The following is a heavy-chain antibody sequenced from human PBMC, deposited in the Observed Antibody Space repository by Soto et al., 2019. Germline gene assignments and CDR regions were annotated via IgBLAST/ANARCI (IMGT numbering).Heavy chain of an antibody. D-gene: IGHD3-3*01. CDR3: ASGYDFWSGYFY. CDR2: INAGNGNT. CDR1: GYTFTSYA. J-gene: IGHJ4*02. Sequence: ASVKVSCKAPGYTFTSYAMHWVRQAPGQRLEWMGWINAGNGNTKYSQKFQGRVTITRDTSASTAYMELSSLRSEDTAVYYCASGYDFWSGYFYWGQGTLVTVSS. V-gene: IGHV1-3*01.